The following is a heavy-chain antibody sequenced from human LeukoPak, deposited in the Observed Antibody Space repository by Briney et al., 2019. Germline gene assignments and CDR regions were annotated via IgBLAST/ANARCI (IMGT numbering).Heavy chain of an antibody. CDR3: AKEYYDSSRQLGAFDI. D-gene: IGHD3-22*01. Sequence: GGSLRLSCAASGFTFSSYWMSWVRQAPGKGLEWVANIKQDGSEKYYVDSVKGRFTISRDNSKNTLYLQMNSLRAEDTAVYYCAKEYYDSSRQLGAFDIWGQGTMVTVSS. CDR2: IKQDGSEK. CDR1: GFTFSSYW. V-gene: IGHV3-7*04. J-gene: IGHJ3*02.